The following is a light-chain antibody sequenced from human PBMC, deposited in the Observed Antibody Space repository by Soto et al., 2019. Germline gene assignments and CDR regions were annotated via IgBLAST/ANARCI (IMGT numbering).Light chain of an antibody. CDR2: KAS. CDR1: QSISSW. CDR3: QKYNSYSYA. Sequence: DIRMTQSPSTLSASVGDRVTITCRASQSISSWLAWYQQKPGKAPKLLIYKASSLESGVPSRFSGSGSGTEFTLTISSLQPDDFATYYCQKYNSYSYAFGQGTKVDIK. V-gene: IGKV1-5*03. J-gene: IGKJ2*01.